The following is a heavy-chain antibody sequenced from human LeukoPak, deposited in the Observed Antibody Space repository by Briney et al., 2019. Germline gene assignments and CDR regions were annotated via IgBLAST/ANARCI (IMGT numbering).Heavy chain of an antibody. V-gene: IGHV3-15*01. CDR2: IKSKADGGTT. CDR3: ATDLGLTMIRGVIVS. CDR1: GFIFTNAW. J-gene: IGHJ4*02. Sequence: GGSLRLSRAPSGFIFTNAWMTWVRQAPGKGLEWVGRIKSKADGGTTDYGAPMKGRFTISRDDSKNTLYLQMNSLETEDTAVYYCATDLGLTMIRGVIVSWGQGTLVTVSS. D-gene: IGHD3-10*01.